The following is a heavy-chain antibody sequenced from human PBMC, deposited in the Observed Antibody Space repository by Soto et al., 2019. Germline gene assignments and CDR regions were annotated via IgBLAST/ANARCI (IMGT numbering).Heavy chain of an antibody. D-gene: IGHD3-10*01. CDR3: ARGRYGSGSYSNWFDP. J-gene: IGHJ5*02. CDR2: IHYSGST. Sequence: SETLSLTCTVSGGSISSYYWSWIRQPPGKGLEWIAYIHYSGSTNYNPSLKSRVTISIDTSKNQISLNLSSVTAADTAVYYCARGRYGSGSYSNWFDPWGQGTLVTVSS. V-gene: IGHV4-59*12. CDR1: GGSISSYY.